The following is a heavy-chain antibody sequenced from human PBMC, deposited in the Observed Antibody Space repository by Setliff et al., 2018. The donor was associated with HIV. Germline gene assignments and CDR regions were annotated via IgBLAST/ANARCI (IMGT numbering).Heavy chain of an antibody. V-gene: IGHV1-8*01. CDR1: GYTFTSFD. CDR3: TRIRVMVRGVTSYDAFDI. Sequence: ASVKVSCKASGYTFTSFDINWVRQATGQGLEWMGWMNPNSGNSGFAQKFQGRVTMTRNSSISTAYMELSSLRFDDTAVYYCTRIRVMVRGVTSYDAFDIWGQGTKVTVSS. CDR2: MNPNSGNS. J-gene: IGHJ3*02. D-gene: IGHD3-10*01.